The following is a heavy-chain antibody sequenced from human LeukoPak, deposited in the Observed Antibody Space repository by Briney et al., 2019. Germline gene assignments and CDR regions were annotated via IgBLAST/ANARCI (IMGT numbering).Heavy chain of an antibody. Sequence: GGSLRLSCVASGFTFSSHAMSWVRQAPGKGLEWVSGISGSGGVTYYADSVKGRFSISRDNSKNTVFLQMNSLRAEDTAVYYCARHLNYYFDYWGQGTLVTVSS. CDR2: ISGSGGVT. V-gene: IGHV3-23*01. CDR1: GFTFSSHA. CDR3: ARHLNYYFDY. D-gene: IGHD3-10*01. J-gene: IGHJ4*02.